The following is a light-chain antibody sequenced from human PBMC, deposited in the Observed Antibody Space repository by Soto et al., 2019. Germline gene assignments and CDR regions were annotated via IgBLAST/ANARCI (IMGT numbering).Light chain of an antibody. CDR3: SSYTSSSTPNWV. CDR1: SSDVGGYNY. CDR2: EVS. Sequence: QSALTQPASVSGSPGQSITISCTGISSDVGGYNYVSWYQQHPGKAPKLMIYEVSNRPSGVSNRFSGSKSGNTASLTISGLQAEDEADYYCSSYTSSSTPNWVFGGGTKLTVL. V-gene: IGLV2-14*01. J-gene: IGLJ3*02.